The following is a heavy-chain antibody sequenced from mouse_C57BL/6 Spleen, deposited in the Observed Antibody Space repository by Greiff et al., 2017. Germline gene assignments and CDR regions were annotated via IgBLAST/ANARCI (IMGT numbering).Heavy chain of an antibody. J-gene: IGHJ1*03. CDR2: IRLKSDNYAT. Sequence: EVKLQESGGGLVQPGGSMKLSCVASGFTFSNYWMNWVRQSPEKGLEWVAQIRLKSDNYATHYAESVKGRFTISRDDSKSSVYLQMNNLRAEDTGIYYCTEGNGDWYFDVWGTGTTVTVSS. CDR1: GFTFSNYW. CDR3: TEGNGDWYFDV. V-gene: IGHV6-3*01.